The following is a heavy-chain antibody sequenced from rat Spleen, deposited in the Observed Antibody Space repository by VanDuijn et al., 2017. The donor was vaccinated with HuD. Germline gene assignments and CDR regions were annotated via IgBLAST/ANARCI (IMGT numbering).Heavy chain of an antibody. CDR2: ITSGGSNT. CDR3: ATDGVSY. J-gene: IGHJ2*01. Sequence: EVQLVESGGGLMQPGGSMKLSCATSGFTFSNYDMAWVRQAPKKGLEWVATITSGGSNTYYPDSVKGRFTISRDNAKSTLYLQMDSLRSEDTATYYCATDGVSYWGQGVMVTVSS. D-gene: IGHD4-4*01. V-gene: IGHV5-25*01. CDR1: GFTFSNYD.